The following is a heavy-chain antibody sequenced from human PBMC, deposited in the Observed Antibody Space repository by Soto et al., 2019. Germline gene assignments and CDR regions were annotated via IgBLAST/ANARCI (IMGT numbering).Heavy chain of an antibody. CDR2: INAGNGNT. J-gene: IGHJ4*02. CDR3: ARLSRGLTIDY. CDR1: GYTFTSYA. V-gene: IGHV1-3*01. D-gene: IGHD3-10*01. Sequence: QVQLVQSGAEVKKPGASVKVSCKASGYTFTSYAMHWVRQAPGQRLEWMGWINAGNGNTKYSQKFQGRVTITRDTSASTADMELSSLRSEDTAVYYCARLSRGLTIDYWGQGTLVTVSS.